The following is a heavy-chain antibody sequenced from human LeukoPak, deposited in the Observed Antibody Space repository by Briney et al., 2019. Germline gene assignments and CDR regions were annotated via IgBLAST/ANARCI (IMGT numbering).Heavy chain of an antibody. CDR2: INPNSGGT. CDR1: GYTFTGYY. CDR3: ARAPVDYYYMDV. J-gene: IGHJ6*03. V-gene: IGHV1-2*02. Sequence: GASVKVSCKASGYTFTGYYMHWVRQAPGQGLEWMGWINPNSGGTNYAQKFQGRVTMTRDTSISTAYMELSRLRSDGTAVYYCARAPVDYYYMDVWGKGTTVTVSS.